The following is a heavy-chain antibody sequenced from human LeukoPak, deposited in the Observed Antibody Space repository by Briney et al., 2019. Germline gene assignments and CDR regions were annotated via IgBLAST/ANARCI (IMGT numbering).Heavy chain of an antibody. D-gene: IGHD3-22*01. CDR2: IGSSSSYI. J-gene: IGHJ4*02. Sequence: GGSLRLSCAGSGFTFSSYSMTWARQAPGRGLEWVSSIGSSSSYINYADSVRGRFTISRDNAKDSLYLQMNSLGAEDTAVYYCARENSYYYDSSGYTGYWGQGTLVTVSS. V-gene: IGHV3-21*01. CDR3: ARENSYYYDSSGYTGY. CDR1: GFTFSSYS.